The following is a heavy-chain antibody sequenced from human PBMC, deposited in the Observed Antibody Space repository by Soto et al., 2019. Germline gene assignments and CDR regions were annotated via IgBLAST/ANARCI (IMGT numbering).Heavy chain of an antibody. CDR3: ARSPTSDCSGGSCYGPIDY. D-gene: IGHD2-15*01. V-gene: IGHV4-59*11. J-gene: IGHJ4*02. CDR2: IYYSGST. CDR1: GGSISSHY. Sequence: SETLSLTCTVSGGSISSHYWSWIRQPPGKGLEWIGYIYYSGSTNYNPSLKSRVTISVDTSKNQFSLKLSSVTAADTAVYYCARSPTSDCSGGSCYGPIDYWGQGTLVTVSS.